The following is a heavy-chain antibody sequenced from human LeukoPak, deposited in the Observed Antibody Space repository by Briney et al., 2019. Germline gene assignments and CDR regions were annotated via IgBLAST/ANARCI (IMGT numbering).Heavy chain of an antibody. V-gene: IGHV4-30-4*08. J-gene: IGHJ6*03. CDR3: ARGVSRYSYGYYYYYYMDV. CDR1: GGSISSGDYY. Sequence: PSQTLSLTCTVSGGSISSGDYYWSWIRQPPGKGLEWIVYIYYSGCTYYNPSLKSRVTISVDTSKNQFSLKLSSVTAADTAVYYCARGVSRYSYGYYYYYYMDVWGKGTTVTVSS. D-gene: IGHD5-18*01. CDR2: IYYSGCT.